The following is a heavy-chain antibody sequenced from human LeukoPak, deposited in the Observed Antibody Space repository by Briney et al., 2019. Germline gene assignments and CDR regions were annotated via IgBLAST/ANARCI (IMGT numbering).Heavy chain of an antibody. D-gene: IGHD3-10*01. CDR3: ARDLRYGSRSPHSKAS. V-gene: IGHV3-48*02. CDR2: ISSSSSTI. Sequence: GGSLRLSCTPSVLSFSTSAMHWVGQAPGKGLEWVSYISSSSSTIYYADSVKGRFTICRDNAKNSLYLQINSLRDEDTAVYYCARDLRYGSRSPHSKASWGQGTLVTVSS. J-gene: IGHJ5*02. CDR1: VLSFSTSA.